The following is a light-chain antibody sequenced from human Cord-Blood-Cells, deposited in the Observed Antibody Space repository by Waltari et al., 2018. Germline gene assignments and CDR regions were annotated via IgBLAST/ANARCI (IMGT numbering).Light chain of an antibody. Sequence: QSALTQPASVSGSPGQSITISCTGTSSDVGGYNYVSWYQQPPGKAPKLMIYDVSKRPSGVSNRFSGSKSGTTASLTISGLQAEDEADYYCSSYTSSIVVFGGGTKLTVL. CDR1: SSDVGGYNY. CDR3: SSYTSSIVV. CDR2: DVS. V-gene: IGLV2-14*01. J-gene: IGLJ2*01.